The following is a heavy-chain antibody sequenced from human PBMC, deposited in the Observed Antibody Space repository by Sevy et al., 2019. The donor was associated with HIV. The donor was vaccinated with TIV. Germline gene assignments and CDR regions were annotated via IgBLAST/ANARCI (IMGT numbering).Heavy chain of an antibody. CDR2: ISAYNGNT. V-gene: IGHV1-18*01. CDR1: GYTFTSYG. Sequence: ASVKVSCKASGYTFTSYGISWVRQAPGQGLEWMGWISAYNGNTNYAQKLQGRVTMTTDTSTSTAYMELRGLRSDDTAVYYCARVTVLEWLLSENYFDYWGQGTLVTVSS. D-gene: IGHD3-3*01. J-gene: IGHJ4*02. CDR3: ARVTVLEWLLSENYFDY.